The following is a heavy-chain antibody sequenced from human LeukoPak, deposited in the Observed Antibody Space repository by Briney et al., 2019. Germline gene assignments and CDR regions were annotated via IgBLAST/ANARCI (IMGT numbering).Heavy chain of an antibody. J-gene: IGHJ4*02. CDR1: GFTVSNKY. D-gene: IGHD3-22*01. CDR2: ISSSGSII. V-gene: IGHV3-11*01. Sequence: GGSLRLSCAASGFTVSNKYMTWVRQAPGKGLEWVSYISSSGSIIYYADSVKGRFTISRDNAKNSLNLQMNSLRAEDTAVYYCAREPYYYDSSGYSVDYWGQGTLVTVSS. CDR3: AREPYYYDSSGYSVDY.